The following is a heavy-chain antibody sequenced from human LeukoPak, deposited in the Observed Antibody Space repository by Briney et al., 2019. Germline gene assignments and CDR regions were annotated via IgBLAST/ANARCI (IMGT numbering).Heavy chain of an antibody. D-gene: IGHD2-15*01. V-gene: IGHV3-9*01. CDR3: AKEECSGGSCYREFDY. J-gene: IGHJ4*02. Sequence: SLRLSCAASGFTFDDYAMHWVRQAPGKGLEWVSGISWNSGSIGYADSVEGRFTISRDNAKNSLYLQMNSLRAEDTALYYCAKEECSGGSCYREFDYWGQGTLVTVSS. CDR1: GFTFDDYA. CDR2: ISWNSGSI.